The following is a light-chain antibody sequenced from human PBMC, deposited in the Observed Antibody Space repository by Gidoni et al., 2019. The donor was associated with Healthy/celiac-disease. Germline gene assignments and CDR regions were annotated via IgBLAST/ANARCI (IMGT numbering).Light chain of an antibody. CDR1: SSNIGSNY. Sequence: QSVLTHPPSASGTPGQRVTISCSGSSSNIGSNYVYWYQQLPGTAPKLLIYRNNQRPSGVPDRFSGSKSGTSASLAISGLRSEDEADYYCAAWDDSLSGPLVFGGGTKLTVL. V-gene: IGLV1-47*01. CDR2: RNN. CDR3: AAWDDSLSGPLV. J-gene: IGLJ3*02.